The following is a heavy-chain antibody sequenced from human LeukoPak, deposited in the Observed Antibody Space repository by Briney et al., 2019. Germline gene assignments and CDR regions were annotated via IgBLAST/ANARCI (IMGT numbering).Heavy chain of an antibody. D-gene: IGHD3-10*01. CDR3: AKRTVLTMVRGSFDY. V-gene: IGHV3-21*04. CDR1: GFKFTSYN. Sequence: PGGSLRLSCAVSGFKFTSYNMNWVRQAPGKGLEWVSSISGSSDYIYYADSVRGRFTISRDNSKNTLYLQMNSLRAEDTAVYYCAKRTVLTMVRGSFDYWGQGTLVTVSS. CDR2: ISGSSDYI. J-gene: IGHJ4*02.